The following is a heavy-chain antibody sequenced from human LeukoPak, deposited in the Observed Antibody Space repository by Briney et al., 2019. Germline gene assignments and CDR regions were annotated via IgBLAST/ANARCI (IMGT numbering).Heavy chain of an antibody. CDR2: IYNSWTT. Sequence: PSETLSLTCTVSGGSISSSSYYWGWIRQPPGKGLEWIGRIYNSWTTNYNPSLKSRVTISVDTSKNQFSLKLSSVTAADTAVYYCARVPRGSTVGTLPYFYYYMDVWGKGTTVIVSS. CDR1: GGSISSSSYY. J-gene: IGHJ6*03. V-gene: IGHV4-39*01. CDR3: ARVPRGSTVGTLPYFYYYMDV. D-gene: IGHD1-26*01.